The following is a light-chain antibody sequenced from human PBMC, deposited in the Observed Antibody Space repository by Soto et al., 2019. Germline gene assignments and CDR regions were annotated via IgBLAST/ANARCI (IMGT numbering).Light chain of an antibody. Sequence: DIVLTQSPASLSLSPGERVTLSCRASQSVGNFLAWYQQRPGQAPRLLIYDASNRATGIPARFSGSGSGTDFTLTISSLEPEDFAVYYCQQRSRRPTFSQGTKLEIK. CDR1: QSVGNF. J-gene: IGKJ2*01. V-gene: IGKV3-11*01. CDR3: QQRSRRPT. CDR2: DAS.